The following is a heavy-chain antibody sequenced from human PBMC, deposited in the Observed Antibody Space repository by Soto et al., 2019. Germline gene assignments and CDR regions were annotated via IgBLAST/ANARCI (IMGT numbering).Heavy chain of an antibody. J-gene: IGHJ1*01. V-gene: IGHV1-18*04. CDR1: GYTFLSYD. D-gene: IGHD4-17*01. Sequence: ASVKVSCKASGYTFLSYDLTWVRQAPGQGLEWMGWMNTYNGNTKYVQNLQGRVTMTTDTSTSTAYMELTNLTSDDTAVYYCARPGLTSSCDYSVEYFQPWGQGTLVTVSS. CDR3: ARPGLTSSCDYSVEYFQP. CDR2: MNTYNGNT.